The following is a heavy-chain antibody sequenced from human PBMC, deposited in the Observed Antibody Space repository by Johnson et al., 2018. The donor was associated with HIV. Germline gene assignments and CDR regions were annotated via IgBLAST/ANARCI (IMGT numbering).Heavy chain of an antibody. CDR2: IRYDGSNK. D-gene: IGHD1-26*01. CDR3: ANGRAWELLSELEREYTEFEE. V-gene: IGHV3-30*02. CDR1: GFTFSSYG. J-gene: IGHJ3*01. Sequence: QMLLVESGGGVVQPGGSLRLSCAASGFTFSSYGMHWVRQAPGKGLEWVAFIRYDGSNKYYGDSVKGRFTISRDNSKNTLYLQMNSLRAGDTAVYYCANGRAWELLSELEREYTEFEEWGQGTMVSVSS.